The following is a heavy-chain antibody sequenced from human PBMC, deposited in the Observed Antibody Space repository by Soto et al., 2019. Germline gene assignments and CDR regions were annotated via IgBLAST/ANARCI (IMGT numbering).Heavy chain of an antibody. CDR1: GFTFSSYG. CDR2: IWYDGSNK. D-gene: IGHD3-9*01. CDR3: ARDYYDILTGYPSDAFDI. Sequence: GGSLRLSCAASGFTFSSYGMHWVRQAPGKGLEWVAVIWYDGSNKYYADSVKGRFTISRDNSKNTLYLQMNSLRAEDTAVYYCARDYYDILTGYPSDAFDIWGQGTMVTVSS. J-gene: IGHJ3*02. V-gene: IGHV3-33*01.